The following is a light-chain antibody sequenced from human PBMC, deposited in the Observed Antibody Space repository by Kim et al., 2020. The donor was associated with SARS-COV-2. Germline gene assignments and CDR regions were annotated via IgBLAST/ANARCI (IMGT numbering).Light chain of an antibody. CDR1: SSNIGSTT. J-gene: IGLJ1*01. Sequence: QSVLSQPPSASGTPGQNITISCSGSSSNIGSTTVNWYQHLPGTAPKLLIYSNTQRPSGVPDRFSGSKSDTSASLAISGLQSEDEGDYFCSSWDVGLTGLLFGTGTKVTVL. CDR2: SNT. CDR3: SSWDVGLTGLL. V-gene: IGLV1-44*01.